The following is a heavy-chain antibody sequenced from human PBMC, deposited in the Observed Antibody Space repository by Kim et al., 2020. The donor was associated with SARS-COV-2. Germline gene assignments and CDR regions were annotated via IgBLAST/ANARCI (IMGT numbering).Heavy chain of an antibody. D-gene: IGHD3-22*01. CDR2: T. V-gene: IGHV1-18*01. CDR3: ARDSRTSGYSN. Sequence: TNYAQKLQGRVTMTTDTSTSTAYMELRSLRSDDTAVYYCARDSRTSGYSNWGQGTLVTVSS. J-gene: IGHJ4*02.